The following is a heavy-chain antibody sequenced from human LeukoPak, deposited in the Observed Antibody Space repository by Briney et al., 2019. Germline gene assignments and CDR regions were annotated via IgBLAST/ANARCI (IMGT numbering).Heavy chain of an antibody. Sequence: PSQTLSLTCTVSGGSISSGGYYWSWIRQHPGKGLEWIGYIYYSGSTYYNPSLKSRVTISVDRSNNQFSLKLSSVTAADTAVYYCARDPIGGIDPWGQGTLVTVSS. D-gene: IGHD2-15*01. J-gene: IGHJ5*02. CDR3: ARDPIGGIDP. CDR2: IYYSGST. V-gene: IGHV4-31*03. CDR1: GGSISSGGYY.